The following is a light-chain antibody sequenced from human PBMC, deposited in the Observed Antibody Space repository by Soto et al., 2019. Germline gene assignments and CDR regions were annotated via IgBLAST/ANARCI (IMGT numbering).Light chain of an antibody. J-gene: IGLJ2*01. Sequence: QSVLTQSPSASACLGAWVKLTCTLSSGHSNYAIAWHQQQSEKGPRYLMKLNSDGSHSKGDGIPDRFSGSSSGAERYLTVSSLQSEDEADYYCQTWGSGIVVFGGGTKLTVL. CDR3: QTWGSGIVV. CDR2: LNSDGSH. CDR1: SGHSNYA. V-gene: IGLV4-69*01.